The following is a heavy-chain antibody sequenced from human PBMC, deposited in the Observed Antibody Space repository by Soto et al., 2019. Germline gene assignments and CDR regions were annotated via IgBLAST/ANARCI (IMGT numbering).Heavy chain of an antibody. J-gene: IGHJ4*02. CDR2: IYYSGST. CDR3: ARSGSGSYLWYFDY. Sequence: SETLSLTCTVSGGSIISDYWSWILQPPGKGLEWIGYIYYSGSTNYNPSLKSRVTISVDTSKNQFSLKLSSVTAADTAVYYCARSGSGSYLWYFDYWGQGTLVAVS. CDR1: GGSIISDY. V-gene: IGHV4-59*08. D-gene: IGHD3-10*01.